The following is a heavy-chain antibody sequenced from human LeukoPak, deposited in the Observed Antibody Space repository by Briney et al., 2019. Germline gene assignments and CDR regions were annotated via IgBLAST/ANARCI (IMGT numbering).Heavy chain of an antibody. D-gene: IGHD6-13*01. CDR1: GGSFSGYY. J-gene: IGHJ4*02. Sequence: PSETLSLTCAVYGGSFSGYYWSWIRQPPGKGLEWIGEINHSGSTNYNPSLKSRVTISVDTSKNQFSLKLSSVTAADTAVYYCARWARGSSWTADYWGQGTLVTVSS. CDR2: INHSGST. CDR3: ARWARGSSWTADY. V-gene: IGHV4-34*01.